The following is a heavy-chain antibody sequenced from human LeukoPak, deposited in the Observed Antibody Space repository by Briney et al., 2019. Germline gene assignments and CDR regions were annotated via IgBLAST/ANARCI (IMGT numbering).Heavy chain of an antibody. Sequence: PSQTLSLTCTVSGGSISSGDYYWSWIRQPPGKGLEWIGYIYYSGSTYYNPSLKSRVTISVDTSKNQFSLKLSSVTTADTAVYYCARDPRTPRAFDIWGQGTMVTVSS. J-gene: IGHJ3*02. CDR1: GGSISSGDYY. D-gene: IGHD2-15*01. CDR2: IYYSGST. CDR3: ARDPRTPRAFDI. V-gene: IGHV4-30-4*01.